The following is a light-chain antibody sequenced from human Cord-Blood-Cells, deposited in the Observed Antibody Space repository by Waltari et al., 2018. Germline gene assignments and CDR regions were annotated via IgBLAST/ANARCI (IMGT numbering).Light chain of an antibody. J-gene: IGKJ2*01. CDR2: WAS. V-gene: IGKV4-1*01. Sequence: DIVMTQSPDSLAVSLGERATINCKSSQSVLYSSNNKNYLAWYQQKPGQPPKLLIYWASTRASGVPDRFSGSWSGTDFPLTISSLQAEDVAVYYCQQYYSTPYTFGQGTKLEIK. CDR3: QQYYSTPYT. CDR1: QSVLYSSNNKNY.